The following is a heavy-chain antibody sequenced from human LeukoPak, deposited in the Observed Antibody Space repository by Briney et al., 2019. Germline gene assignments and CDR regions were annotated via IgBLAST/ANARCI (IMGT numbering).Heavy chain of an antibody. CDR1: GFTVSSND. CDR3: ARGRFGESD. CDR2: VYSGGGT. V-gene: IGHV3-53*01. D-gene: IGHD3-10*01. J-gene: IGHJ4*02. Sequence: PGGSLRLSCEASGFTVSSNDMSWVRQAPGKGLEWVSVVYSGGGTDYADSVKGRFTISRDNSKNTLYLQMNSLRADDTAVYYCARGRFGESDWGQGTLVTVSS.